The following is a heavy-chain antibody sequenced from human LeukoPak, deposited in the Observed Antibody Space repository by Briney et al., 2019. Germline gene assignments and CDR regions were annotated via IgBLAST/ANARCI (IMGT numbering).Heavy chain of an antibody. CDR3: ARDKSVEKRGWFANAFDI. V-gene: IGHV4-4*02. D-gene: IGHD3-10*01. J-gene: IGHJ3*02. CDR2: IYHSGST. Sequence: SGTLSLTCAVSGGSISSSNWWSWVRQPPGKGLEWIGEIYHSGSTNYNPSLKSRVTISVDKSKNQFSLKLSSVTAADTAVCYCARDKSVEKRGWFANAFDIWGQGTMVTVSS. CDR1: GGSISSSNW.